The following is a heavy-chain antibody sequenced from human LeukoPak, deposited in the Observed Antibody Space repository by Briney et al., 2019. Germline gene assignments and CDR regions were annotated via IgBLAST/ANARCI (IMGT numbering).Heavy chain of an antibody. Sequence: GGSLRLSCAASGFTFSSYAMSWVRQAPGKGLEWVSAISGSGGSTYYADSVKGRFTISSDNSKNTLYLQLNSLRAEDTAAYYCAPQPYYYGSSGYYYYYYMDVWGKGTTVTVSS. CDR2: ISGSGGST. J-gene: IGHJ6*03. V-gene: IGHV3-23*01. CDR3: APQPYYYGSSGYYYYYYMDV. CDR1: GFTFSSYA. D-gene: IGHD3-22*01.